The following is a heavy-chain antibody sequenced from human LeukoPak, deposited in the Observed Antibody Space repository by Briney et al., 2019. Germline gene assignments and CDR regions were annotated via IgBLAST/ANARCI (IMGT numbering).Heavy chain of an antibody. Sequence: SETLSLTCTASGGSISSFYWNWIRQPAGKGLEWIGRMFASGSTIYNPSLTSRVTMSVDASKNHIYLSLSSVTAADTAVYYCTRGFQYSSSWYGGFDPWGQGILVTVSS. CDR1: GGSISSFY. CDR2: MFASGST. V-gene: IGHV4-4*07. CDR3: TRGFQYSSSWYGGFDP. J-gene: IGHJ5*02. D-gene: IGHD6-13*01.